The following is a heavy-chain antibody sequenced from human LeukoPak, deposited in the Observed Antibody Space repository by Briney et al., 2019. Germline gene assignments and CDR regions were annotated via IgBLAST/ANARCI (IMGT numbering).Heavy chain of an antibody. CDR2: IKQDGSEK. CDR1: GFTFSSYW. Sequence: GGSLRLSCAASGFTFSSYWMSWVRQAPGKGLEWVANIKQDGSEKYYVDSVKGRFTISRDNAKNSLYLQMNSLRAEDTAVFYCARDSSSWPPVNLFSDYWGQGTLVTVSS. CDR3: ARDSSSWPPVNLFSDY. V-gene: IGHV3-7*01. D-gene: IGHD6-13*01. J-gene: IGHJ4*02.